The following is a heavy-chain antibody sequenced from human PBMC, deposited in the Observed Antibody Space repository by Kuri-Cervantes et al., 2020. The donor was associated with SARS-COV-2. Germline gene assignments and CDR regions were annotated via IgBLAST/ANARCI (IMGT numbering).Heavy chain of an antibody. CDR1: GYTFTSYG. J-gene: IGHJ4*02. D-gene: IGHD6-13*01. CDR3: ARDTPGIFPGIAAAHAETLAY. V-gene: IGHV1-18*01. Sequence: ASVKVSCKASGYTFTSYGISWVRQAPGQGLEWMGWISAYNGNTNYAQKLQGRVTMTRDTSTSTVYMELSSLRSEDTAVYYCARDTPGIFPGIAAAHAETLAYWGQGTLVTVSS. CDR2: ISAYNGNT.